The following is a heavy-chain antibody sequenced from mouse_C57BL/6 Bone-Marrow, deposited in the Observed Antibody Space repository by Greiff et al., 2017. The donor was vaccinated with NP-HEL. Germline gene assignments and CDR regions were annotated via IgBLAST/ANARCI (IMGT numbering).Heavy chain of an antibody. D-gene: IGHD5-5*01. J-gene: IGHJ3*01. CDR3: ARRDYPFAY. CDR1: GFTFSSYG. CDR2: ISSGGSYT. Sequence: EVKLVESGGDLVKPGGSLKLSCAASGFTFSSYGMSWVRQTPDKRLAWVATISSGGSYTYYSDSVKGRFTISRDNGKNTLYLQMSSLKSEDTAKYYCARRDYPFAYWGKGTLVTVSA. V-gene: IGHV5-6*02.